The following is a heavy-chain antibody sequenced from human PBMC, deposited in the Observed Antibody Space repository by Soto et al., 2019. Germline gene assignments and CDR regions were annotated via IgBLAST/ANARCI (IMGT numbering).Heavy chain of an antibody. V-gene: IGHV3-7*01. D-gene: IGHD3-3*01. J-gene: IGHJ3*02. Sequence: LRLSCAASGFTFSSYWMSWIRQAPGKGLEWVANIKQDGSEKYYVDSVKGQFTISRDNAKNSLYLQINSLRAEDTAVYYCARDGGAYYDFWSGYLSRAFDIWGQGTMVTVSS. CDR2: IKQDGSEK. CDR1: GFTFSSYW. CDR3: ARDGGAYYDFWSGYLSRAFDI.